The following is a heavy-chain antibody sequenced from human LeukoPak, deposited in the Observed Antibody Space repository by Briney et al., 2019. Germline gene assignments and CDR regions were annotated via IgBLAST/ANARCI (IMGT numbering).Heavy chain of an antibody. CDR1: GGSFSGYY. Sequence: SETLSLTCAVYGGSFSGYYWSWIRQPPGKGLEWIGELNHSGSTNYNPSLKSRVTISVDTSKNQFSLKLSSVTAADTAVYYCARGRPYYYGSGSYYSYWGQGTLVTVSS. CDR2: LNHSGST. D-gene: IGHD3-10*01. V-gene: IGHV4-34*01. J-gene: IGHJ4*02. CDR3: ARGRPYYYGSGSYYSY.